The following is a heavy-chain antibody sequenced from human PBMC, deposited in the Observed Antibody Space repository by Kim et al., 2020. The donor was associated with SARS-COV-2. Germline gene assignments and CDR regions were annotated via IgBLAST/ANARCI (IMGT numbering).Heavy chain of an antibody. J-gene: IGHJ4*02. Sequence: TSGSTNSNPTLTSRVTISLDTSKNQFFLKLNSVTAADTAVYYCARHRGDYWGQGTLVTVSS. V-gene: IGHV4-4*09. CDR3: ARHRGDY. CDR2: TSGST.